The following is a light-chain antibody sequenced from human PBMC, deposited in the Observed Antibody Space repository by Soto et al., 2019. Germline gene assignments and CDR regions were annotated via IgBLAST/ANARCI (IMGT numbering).Light chain of an antibody. CDR2: GSS. J-gene: IGKJ2*01. CDR1: QSVSSSY. Sequence: EIVLTQSPGTLSLSPGERATLSCRASQSVSSSYFAWYQQKPGQAPRLLIYGSSSRATGIPDRFSGSGSGTDFTLTISRLEPEDFSVYYCHQYGSSPLYTFGQGTKLEIK. V-gene: IGKV3-20*01. CDR3: HQYGSSPLYT.